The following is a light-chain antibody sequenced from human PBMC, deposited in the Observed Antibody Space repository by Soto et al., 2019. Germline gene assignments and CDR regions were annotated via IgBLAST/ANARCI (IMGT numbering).Light chain of an antibody. J-gene: IGLJ2*01. Sequence: SYELTQPPAVSVAPGQTARITCGGNYIGSKRVHWYQQKPGQAPVLVVYDHTDRPSGIPERVSASNSGNTATLTISRVEVWDEADYYCQVWDSSSDHRVFGGGTKLTVL. CDR2: DHT. CDR1: YIGSKR. V-gene: IGLV3-21*02. CDR3: QVWDSSSDHRV.